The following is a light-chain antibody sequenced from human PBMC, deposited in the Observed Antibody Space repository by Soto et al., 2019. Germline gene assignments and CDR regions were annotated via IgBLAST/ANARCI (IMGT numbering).Light chain of an antibody. CDR2: SSN. CDR3: AAWDDSLNGPV. V-gene: IGLV1-44*01. Sequence: QSVLTQPPSASGTPGQRVTISCSGSSSNIGSNTVNWYQQLPGTAPKLLIYSSNQRPSGVPDRFSGSKSGNSASLAISGLQSEDEADYYCAAWDDSLNGPVFGGGTKLTVL. J-gene: IGLJ2*01. CDR1: SSNIGSNT.